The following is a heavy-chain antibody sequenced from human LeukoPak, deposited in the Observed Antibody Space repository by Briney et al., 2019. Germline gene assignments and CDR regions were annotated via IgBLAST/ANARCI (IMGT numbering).Heavy chain of an antibody. V-gene: IGHV3-21*01. J-gene: IGHJ4*02. CDR1: GFTFSSYS. Sequence: GGSLRLSCAASGFTFSSYSMNWVRQAPGKGLEWVSSISSSSSYIYYADSVKGRFTISRDNAKNSLYLQMNSLRAEDTAVYYCAVGSTSRYYFDYWGQGTLVTVSS. CDR2: ISSSSSYI. D-gene: IGHD2-2*01. CDR3: AVGSTSRYYFDY.